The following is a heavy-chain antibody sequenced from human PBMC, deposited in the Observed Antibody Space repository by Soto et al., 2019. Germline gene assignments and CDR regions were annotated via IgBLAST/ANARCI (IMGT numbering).Heavy chain of an antibody. V-gene: IGHV3-23*01. D-gene: IGHD3-22*01. Sequence: EVQLLESGGGLVQPGGSLRLSCAASGFTFSSSGMSWVRQAPGKGLEWISGLSGSDGRTTYADSVSDRFTISRDNSQNTLYLQMDSLRVEDTAVYYCAKDSGYDSTDWGQGTLVTVSS. CDR2: LSGSDGRT. CDR1: GFTFSSSG. J-gene: IGHJ4*02. CDR3: AKDSGYDSTD.